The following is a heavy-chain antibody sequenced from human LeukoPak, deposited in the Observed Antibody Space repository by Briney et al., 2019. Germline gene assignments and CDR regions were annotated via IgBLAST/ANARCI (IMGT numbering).Heavy chain of an antibody. D-gene: IGHD6-19*01. CDR3: ATGNSQPHSSGLDP. CDR1: GYTLTELS. CDR2: FDPEDGET. J-gene: IGHJ5*02. Sequence: GASVKVSCKVSGYTLTELSMHWVRQAPGKGREWMGGFDPEDGETIYAQKFQGRVTMTEDTSTDTAYMELSSLRSEDTAVYYCATGNSQPHSSGLDPWGQGTLVTVSS. V-gene: IGHV1-24*01.